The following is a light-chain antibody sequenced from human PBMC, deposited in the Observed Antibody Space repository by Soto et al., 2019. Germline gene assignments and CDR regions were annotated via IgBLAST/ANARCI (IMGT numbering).Light chain of an antibody. J-gene: IGLJ2*01. Sequence: QSALTQPASVSGSPGQSITISCTGTSSDVSGYNYVSWYQQHPAKAPKLMIYDVSNRPSGVSNRFSGSKSGNTASLTISGLQAEDDADYYCSSYTSSSTLEVVFGGGTKLTVL. V-gene: IGLV2-14*03. CDR3: SSYTSSSTLEVV. CDR1: SSDVSGYNY. CDR2: DVS.